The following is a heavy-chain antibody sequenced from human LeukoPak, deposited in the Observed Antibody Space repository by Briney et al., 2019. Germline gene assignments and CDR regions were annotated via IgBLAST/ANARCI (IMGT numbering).Heavy chain of an antibody. J-gene: IGHJ4*02. Sequence: GGSLRLSCAASGFTFSSYAMSWVRQAPGKELEWVSTISGGGGSTYYADSVEGRFTISRDNSKNTLYLQVNSLRAEDTAVYYCAKGQVVVITTDYFDYWGQGTLVTVSS. CDR2: ISGGGGST. CDR3: AKGQVVVITTDYFDY. CDR1: GFTFSSYA. V-gene: IGHV3-23*01. D-gene: IGHD3-22*01.